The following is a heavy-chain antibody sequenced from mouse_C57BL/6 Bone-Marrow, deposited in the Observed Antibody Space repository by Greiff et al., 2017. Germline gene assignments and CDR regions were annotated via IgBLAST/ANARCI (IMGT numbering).Heavy chain of an antibody. CDR1: GYAFSSSW. Sequence: QVQLQQSGPELVKPGASVKISCKASGYAFSSSWMNWVKQRPGKGLEWIGRIYPGDGDTNYNGKFKGKATLTADKSSSTAYMQLSSLTSEDSAVYFCARPIYYGNYVADYWGQGTTLTVSS. J-gene: IGHJ2*01. CDR2: IYPGDGDT. CDR3: ARPIYYGNYVADY. V-gene: IGHV1-82*01. D-gene: IGHD2-1*01.